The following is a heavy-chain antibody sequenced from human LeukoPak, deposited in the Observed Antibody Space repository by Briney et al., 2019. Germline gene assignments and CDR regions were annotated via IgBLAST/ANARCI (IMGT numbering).Heavy chain of an antibody. CDR2: XXAYNGNT. Sequence: TFTSYGISWVRQAPGQGLEWMGWXXAYNGNTNYAQKLQGRVTMTTDTSTSPAYMELSSLRSDDTAVYYCAREDLGYCSSTSCYGDAFDIWGQGTMVTVSS. CDR1: TFTSYG. V-gene: IGHV1-18*04. CDR3: AREDLGYCSSTSCYGDAFDI. J-gene: IGHJ3*02. D-gene: IGHD2-2*01.